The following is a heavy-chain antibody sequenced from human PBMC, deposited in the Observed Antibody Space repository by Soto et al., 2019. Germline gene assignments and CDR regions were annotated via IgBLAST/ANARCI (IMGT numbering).Heavy chain of an antibody. CDR1: GFTFSNSW. V-gene: IGHV3-7*01. Sequence: QAGGSLRLSCAVSGFTFSNSWMSWVRQTPGKGLEWVANISQDGSEKYYVDSVKGRFTISRDNAKNSLYLQMNSLRAEDTAVYYCARELIVGPAEYFQHWGQGTLVTVSS. CDR3: ARELIVGPAEYFQH. CDR2: ISQDGSEK. D-gene: IGHD1-26*01. J-gene: IGHJ1*01.